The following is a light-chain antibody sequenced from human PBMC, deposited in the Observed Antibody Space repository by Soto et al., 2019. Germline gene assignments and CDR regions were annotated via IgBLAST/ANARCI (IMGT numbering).Light chain of an antibody. V-gene: IGLV1-40*01. J-gene: IGLJ3*02. CDR2: GNN. Sequence: QSALTQPPSVSGAPGQRVTISCTGGSSNFGAGFDVHWYQQLPGTAPKLLIYGNNNRPSGVPDRFSGSKSGTSASLAITGLQAEDEADYYCQSFDSTLSGSVFGGGTQLTVL. CDR3: QSFDSTLSGSV. CDR1: SSNFGAGFD.